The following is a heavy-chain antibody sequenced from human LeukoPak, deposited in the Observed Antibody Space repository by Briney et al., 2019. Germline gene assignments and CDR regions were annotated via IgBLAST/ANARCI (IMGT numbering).Heavy chain of an antibody. D-gene: IGHD3-10*01. CDR1: GFTFSSYG. CDR3: AKLGKTENHYGSGRFSYYYYMDV. Sequence: GGSLRLSCAASGFTFSSYGMHWVRQAPGKGLEWVAFIRSDGINKYHADSVKGRFTISRDNSKNTLYLQMNSLRAEDTAVYYCAKLGKTENHYGSGRFSYYYYMDVWGKGTSVTISS. V-gene: IGHV3-30*02. J-gene: IGHJ6*03. CDR2: IRSDGINK.